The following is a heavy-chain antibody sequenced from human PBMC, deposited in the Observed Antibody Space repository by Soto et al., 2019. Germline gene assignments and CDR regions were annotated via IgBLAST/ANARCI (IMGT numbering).Heavy chain of an antibody. CDR3: ARSLVGATTLGFDY. CDR2: IYYSGST. J-gene: IGHJ4*02. Sequence: PSETLSLTCTVSGGSISSGDYCWSWIRQPPGKGLEWIGYIYYSGSTYYNPSLKSRVTISVDTSKNQFSLKLSSVTAADTAVYYCARSLVGATTLGFDYWGQGTLVTVSS. CDR1: GGSISSGDYC. V-gene: IGHV4-30-4*01. D-gene: IGHD1-26*01.